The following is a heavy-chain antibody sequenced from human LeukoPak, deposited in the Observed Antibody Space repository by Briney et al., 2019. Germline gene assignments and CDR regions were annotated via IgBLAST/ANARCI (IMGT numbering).Heavy chain of an antibody. V-gene: IGHV3-23*01. CDR2: ISGSGGST. CDR1: GFTFSSYA. D-gene: IGHD2-15*01. J-gene: IGHJ4*02. Sequence: GGSLRLSCAASGFTFSSYAMSWVRQAPGKGLEWGSAISGSGGSTYYADSVKGRFTISRDNSKNTLYLQMNSLRAEDTAVYYCAKDRFQYCSGGSCYPTGLDYWGQGTLVTVSS. CDR3: AKDRFQYCSGGSCYPTGLDY.